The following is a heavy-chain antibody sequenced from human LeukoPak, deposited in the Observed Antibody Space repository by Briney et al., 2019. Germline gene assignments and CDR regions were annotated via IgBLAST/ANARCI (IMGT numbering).Heavy chain of an antibody. V-gene: IGHV6-1*01. J-gene: IGHJ5*02. Sequence: SQTLSLTCAISGDSVSSNSAAWNWIRQSPSRGLEWLGRTYYRSKWYNDYAVSVKSRITINPDTSKNQFSLQLNSVTPEHTAVYYCARDPGYCSSTSCYANWFDPWGQGALVTVSS. CDR1: GDSVSSNSAA. CDR2: TYYRSKWYN. CDR3: ARDPGYCSSTSCYANWFDP. D-gene: IGHD2-2*03.